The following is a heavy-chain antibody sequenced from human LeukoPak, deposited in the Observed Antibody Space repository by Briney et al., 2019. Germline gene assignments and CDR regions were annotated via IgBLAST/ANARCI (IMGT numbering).Heavy chain of an antibody. Sequence: KPGGSLRLSCAASGFTFSDYYMSWIRQAPEKGLEWVSYISSSGSYTNYSDSVKGRFTISRDNAKSSLYLQMNSLRAEDTAVYYCARVAYEVGLDYWGQGTLVTVSS. CDR3: ARVAYEVGLDY. CDR1: GFTFSDYY. V-gene: IGHV3-11*05. CDR2: ISSSGSYT. D-gene: IGHD5-12*01. J-gene: IGHJ4*02.